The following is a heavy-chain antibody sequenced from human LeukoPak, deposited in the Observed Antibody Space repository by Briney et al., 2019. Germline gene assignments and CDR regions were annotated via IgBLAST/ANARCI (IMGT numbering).Heavy chain of an antibody. D-gene: IGHD3-9*01. CDR1: GFTFDDYA. J-gene: IGHJ4*02. CDR3: AKGAHYDILTGYYSYFDY. V-gene: IGHV3-43D*03. Sequence: GGSLRLSCAASGFTFDDYAMHWVRHAPGKGLEWVSLISWDGGSTYYADSVKGRFTISRDNSKNSLYLQMNSLRAEDTALYYCAKGAHYDILTGYYSYFDYWGQGTLVTVSS. CDR2: ISWDGGST.